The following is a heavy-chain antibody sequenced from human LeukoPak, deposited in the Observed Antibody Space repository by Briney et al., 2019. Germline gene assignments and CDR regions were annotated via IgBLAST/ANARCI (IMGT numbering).Heavy chain of an antibody. D-gene: IGHD6-13*01. J-gene: IGHJ6*02. CDR3: AGDSSSWYNTRDYGMDV. CDR2: ISYDGSNK. V-gene: IGHV3-30*07. Sequence: GGSLRLSCAASGFTFSSYAMHWVRQAPGKGLEWVAVISYDGSNKYYADSVKGRFTISRDNSKNTLYLQMNSLRAEDTAVYYCAGDSSSWYNTRDYGMDVWGQGTTVTVSS. CDR1: GFTFSSYA.